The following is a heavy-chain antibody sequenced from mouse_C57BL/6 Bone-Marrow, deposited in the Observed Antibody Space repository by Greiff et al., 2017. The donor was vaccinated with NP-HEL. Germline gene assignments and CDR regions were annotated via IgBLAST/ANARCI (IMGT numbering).Heavy chain of an antibody. CDR2: IYPRSGNT. CDR1: GYTFTSYG. CDR3: ATPYYSNYDYAMDY. J-gene: IGHJ4*01. D-gene: IGHD2-5*01. Sequence: QVQLKQSGAELARPGASVKLSCKASGYTFTSYGISWVKQRTGQGLEWIGEIYPRSGNTYYNEKFKGKATLTADKSSSTAYMELRSLTSEDSAVYFCATPYYSNYDYAMDYWGQGTSVTVSS. V-gene: IGHV1-81*01.